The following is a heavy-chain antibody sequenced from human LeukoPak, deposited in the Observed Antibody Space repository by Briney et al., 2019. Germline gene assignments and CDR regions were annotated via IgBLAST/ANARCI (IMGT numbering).Heavy chain of an antibody. Sequence: GGSLRLSCAASGFTFSYYYMSWIRQAQGKGLEWVANIKQDGSEKYYVDSVKGRFTISRDNAKNSLYLQMNSLRAEDTAVYYCARGGGTGSSSSYYYYYMDVWGKGTTVTVS. CDR2: IKQDGSEK. V-gene: IGHV3-7*01. D-gene: IGHD1-1*01. J-gene: IGHJ6*03. CDR1: GFTFSYYY. CDR3: ARGGGTGSSSSYYYYYMDV.